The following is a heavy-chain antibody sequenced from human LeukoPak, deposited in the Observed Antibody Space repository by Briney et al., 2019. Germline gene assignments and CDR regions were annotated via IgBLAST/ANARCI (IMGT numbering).Heavy chain of an antibody. Sequence: ASVKVSCKASGGTFSSYAISWVRQAPGRGLEWMGGIIPIFGTANYAQKFQGRVTITTDESTSTAYMELSSLRSEDTAVYYCAARDGYNFFDYWGQGTLVTVSS. CDR3: AARDGYNFFDY. CDR1: GGTFSSYA. D-gene: IGHD5-24*01. J-gene: IGHJ4*02. CDR2: IIPIFGTA. V-gene: IGHV1-69*05.